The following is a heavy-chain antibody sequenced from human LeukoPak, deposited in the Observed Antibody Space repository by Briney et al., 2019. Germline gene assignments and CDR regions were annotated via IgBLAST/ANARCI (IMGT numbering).Heavy chain of an antibody. V-gene: IGHV4-34*01. CDR2: INHSGST. Sequence: PSGTLSLTCAVYGGSFSGYYWSWIRQPPGKGLEWIGEINHSGSTNYNPSLKSRVTISVDTSKNQFSLKLSSVTAADTAVYYCARYFWSGYHYYYYYYMDVWGKGTTVTVSS. CDR1: GGSFSGYY. D-gene: IGHD3-3*01. CDR3: ARYFWSGYHYYYYYYMDV. J-gene: IGHJ6*03.